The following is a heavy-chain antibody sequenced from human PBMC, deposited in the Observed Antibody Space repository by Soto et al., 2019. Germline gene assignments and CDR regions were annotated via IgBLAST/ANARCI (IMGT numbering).Heavy chain of an antibody. Sequence: GGSLRLSCEVSGVNFRGYAMSWVRQAPGKGLEWVSGIRIGPGITYYADSVKGRFTISSDISRKTVYLQMNNLRGEDAALYFCARSRSAMADGMNVWGQGTTVTVSS. CDR2: IRIGPGIT. CDR3: ARSRSAMADGMNV. CDR1: GVNFRGYA. J-gene: IGHJ6*02. D-gene: IGHD5-18*01. V-gene: IGHV3-23*01.